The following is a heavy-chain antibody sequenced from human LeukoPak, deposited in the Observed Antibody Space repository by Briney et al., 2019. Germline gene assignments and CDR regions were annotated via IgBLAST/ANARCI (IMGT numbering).Heavy chain of an antibody. J-gene: IGHJ4*02. V-gene: IGHV3-21*01. Sequence: GGSLRLSCAASGFTFSSYSMNWVRQAPGKGLEWVSSISSSSSYIYYADSVKGRFTISRDNAKNSLYLQMNSLRAEDTAVYYCAHMFYGSGSYPYWGQGTLVTVSS. D-gene: IGHD3-10*01. CDR1: GFTFSSYS. CDR2: ISSSSSYI. CDR3: AHMFYGSGSYPY.